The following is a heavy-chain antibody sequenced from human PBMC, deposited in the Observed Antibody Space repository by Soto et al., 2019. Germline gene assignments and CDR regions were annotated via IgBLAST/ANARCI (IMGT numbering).Heavy chain of an antibody. D-gene: IGHD6-13*01. CDR2: IDTSGHST. J-gene: IGHJ4*02. CDR3: AKDSWYFDL. V-gene: IGHV3-74*01. CDR1: GFVFTNFW. Sequence: GGSLRLSCEASGFVFTNFWMHWVRHVPGKGLVWVARIDTSGHSTNYAESVKGRLTISRDNAKNTVSLQMNSLRVEDTGVYYCAKDSWYFDLWSQGSQVTVSS.